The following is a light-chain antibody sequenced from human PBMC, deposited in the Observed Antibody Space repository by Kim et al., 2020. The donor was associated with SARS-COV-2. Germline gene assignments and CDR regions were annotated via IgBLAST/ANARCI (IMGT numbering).Light chain of an antibody. V-gene: IGKV1-5*01. Sequence: SAAVGDRGTITCRASQSISRWLAWYQQKPGEAPDRRICGASTLGSGVPSRFSGSGSGTEFTLTITTLQPDDFATYYCQQYHSYSYTFGQGTKLEI. CDR3: QQYHSYSYT. CDR2: GAS. J-gene: IGKJ2*01. CDR1: QSISRW.